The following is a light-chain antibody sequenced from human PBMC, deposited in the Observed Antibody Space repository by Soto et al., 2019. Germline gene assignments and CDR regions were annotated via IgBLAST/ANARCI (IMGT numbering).Light chain of an antibody. Sequence: DIQITQSPSSLSASVGDRVTITCRASQSITYYLNWYQQRPGEAPKLLIYSVAILQNGVPSRFSGGGSETDFTLTISSLQPEDFATYYCQQSYSAPFTFGPGTRVDIK. CDR2: SVA. V-gene: IGKV1-39*01. CDR3: QQSYSAPFT. J-gene: IGKJ3*01. CDR1: QSITYY.